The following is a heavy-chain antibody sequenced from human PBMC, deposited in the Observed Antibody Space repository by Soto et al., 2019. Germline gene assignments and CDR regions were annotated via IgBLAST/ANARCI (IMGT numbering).Heavy chain of an antibody. Sequence: LSLTCAVYGGSFSGYYWSWIRQPPGKGLEWIGEINHSGSTNYNPSLKSRVTISVDTSKNQFSLKLSSVTAADTAVYYCARGGDYYGSGSPFGYWGQGTLVTVSS. CDR3: ARGGDYYGSGSPFGY. J-gene: IGHJ4*02. D-gene: IGHD3-10*01. V-gene: IGHV4-34*01. CDR1: GGSFSGYY. CDR2: INHSGST.